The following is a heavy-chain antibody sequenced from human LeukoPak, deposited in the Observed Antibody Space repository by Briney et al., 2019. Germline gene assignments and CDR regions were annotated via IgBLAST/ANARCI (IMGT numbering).Heavy chain of an antibody. D-gene: IGHD1-14*01. CDR1: GFTFSSYE. V-gene: IGHV3-48*03. J-gene: IGHJ4*02. CDR3: ARGYLKRDY. CDR2: ISSSGSTI. Sequence: GGSLRLSCAVSGFTFSSYEMNWGRQAPGKGLEWVSYISSSGSTIYYADSVKGRFTISRDNAKNSLYLQMNSLRVEDTAVYYCARGYLKRDYRGQGTLVTVSS.